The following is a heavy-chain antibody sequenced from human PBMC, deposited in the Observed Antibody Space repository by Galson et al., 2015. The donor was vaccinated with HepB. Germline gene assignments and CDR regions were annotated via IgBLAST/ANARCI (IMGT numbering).Heavy chain of an antibody. V-gene: IGHV4-4*02. Sequence: SATLSLTCAVSGDSISNDRWWSWVRQPPGEGLEWIGEAYHSGGTNYRPSLKSRVTISVDKSKNQFSLKLTSVTAADTAVYYCARAKEGRGYFDYWGQGTLVTVSS. J-gene: IGHJ4*02. CDR1: GDSISNDRW. D-gene: IGHD3-10*01. CDR2: AYHSGGT. CDR3: ARAKEGRGYFDY.